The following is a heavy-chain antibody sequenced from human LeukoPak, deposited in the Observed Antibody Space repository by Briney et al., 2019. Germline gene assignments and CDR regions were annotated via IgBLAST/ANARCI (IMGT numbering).Heavy chain of an antibody. V-gene: IGHV1-46*01. Sequence: ASVKVSCKASGYTFTSYYMHWVRQVPGQGLEWMGIINPSGGSTSYAQKFQGRVTMTRDTSTSTVYMELSSLRSEDTAVYYCARGYRIQLWLPPPGYWGQGTLVTVSS. CDR1: GYTFTSYY. D-gene: IGHD5-18*01. CDR3: ARGYRIQLWLPPPGY. J-gene: IGHJ4*02. CDR2: INPSGGST.